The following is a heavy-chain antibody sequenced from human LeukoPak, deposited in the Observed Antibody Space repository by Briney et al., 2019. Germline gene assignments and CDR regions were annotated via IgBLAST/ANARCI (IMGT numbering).Heavy chain of an antibody. D-gene: IGHD5-24*01. CDR3: ARGVRDGYKTFDY. Sequence: PSQTLSLTCTVSGGSFNNAAYYWSWIRQHPGKGLEWIGHIDYRWRTNYNPSLKSRVTISVDTSENQFSLRLSSVTAADTAVYYCARGVRDGYKTFDYWGQGALVTVSS. CDR1: GGSFNNAAYY. J-gene: IGHJ4*02. CDR2: IDYRWRT. V-gene: IGHV4-31*03.